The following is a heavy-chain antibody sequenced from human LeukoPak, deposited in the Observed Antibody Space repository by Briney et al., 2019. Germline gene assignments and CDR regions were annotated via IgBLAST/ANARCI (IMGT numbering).Heavy chain of an antibody. CDR1: CGALRSGSYY. D-gene: IGHD5-18*01. V-gene: IGHV4-61*02. CDR2: MYTTRST. J-gene: IGHJ4*02. Sequence: SETLSLPATVACGALRSGSYYWPWGRQPAGKGLDWIGPMYTTRSTSYNNSLKSRVTISVDTSKTQFYLNLSSVTAAATDVYSCARSHPLGSYGYGPWEIPVPYFDSWGQGTMVTVS. CDR3: ARSHPLGSYGYGPWEIPVPYFDS.